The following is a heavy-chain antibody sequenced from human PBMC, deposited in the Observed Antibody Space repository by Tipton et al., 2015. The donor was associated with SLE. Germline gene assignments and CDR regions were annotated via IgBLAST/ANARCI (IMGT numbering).Heavy chain of an antibody. V-gene: IGHV7-4-1*02. CDR3: ARAGVIVDHDAFDI. Sequence: QSGPEVKKPGASVKVSCKASGYTFTSYAMNWVRQAPGQGLEWMGWINTNTGNPTYAQGFTGRFVFSLDTSVSTAYLQISSLKAEDTAVYYCARAGVIVDHDAFDIWGQGTMVTVSS. CDR2: INTNTGNP. CDR1: GYTFTSYA. D-gene: IGHD1-26*01. J-gene: IGHJ3*02.